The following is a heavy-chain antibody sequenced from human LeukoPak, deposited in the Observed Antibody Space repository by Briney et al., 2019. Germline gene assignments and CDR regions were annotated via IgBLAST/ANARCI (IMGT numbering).Heavy chain of an antibody. J-gene: IGHJ3*02. CDR2: INPNSGDT. D-gene: IGHD6-19*01. CDR1: GYTFTGYY. V-gene: IGHV1-2*06. Sequence: ASVKVSCKASGYTFTGYYIYWVRQAPGQGLEWMGRINPNSGDTKYAQQFQGRVTITRDTSISTAYMEPSRLRSDDTAVYYCAREREYSSGWAGRRQDAFDIWGQGTMVTVSS. CDR3: AREREYSSGWAGRRQDAFDI.